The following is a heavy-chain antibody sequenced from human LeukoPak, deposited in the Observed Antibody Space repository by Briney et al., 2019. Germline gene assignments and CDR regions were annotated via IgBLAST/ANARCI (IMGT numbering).Heavy chain of an antibody. CDR1: GGTFSSYA. V-gene: IGHV1-69*05. Sequence: ASVKVSCKASGGTFSSYAISWVRQAPGQGLEWMGGIIPIFGTANYAQKFQGRVTITTDESTSTAYMELSSLRSEDTAVYYCARFDGYCSSTSCAPGYFDYWGQGTLVTVSS. J-gene: IGHJ4*02. D-gene: IGHD2-2*03. CDR2: IIPIFGTA. CDR3: ARFDGYCSSTSCAPGYFDY.